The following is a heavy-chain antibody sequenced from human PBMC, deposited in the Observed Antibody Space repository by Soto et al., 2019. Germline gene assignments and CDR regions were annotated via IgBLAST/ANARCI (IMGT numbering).Heavy chain of an antibody. J-gene: IGHJ4*02. CDR1: GYNFAGYW. CDR2: IFPADSDI. Sequence: GESLKISCKTSGYNFAGYWIGWVRRMPGKGLEWLGIIFPADSDIKYSPSFQGHVTISSDKSISTAYLQWSSLKASDTAMYYCARHGYNSGLFDYRGQGTVVTVSS. V-gene: IGHV5-51*01. D-gene: IGHD6-19*01. CDR3: ARHGYNSGLFDY.